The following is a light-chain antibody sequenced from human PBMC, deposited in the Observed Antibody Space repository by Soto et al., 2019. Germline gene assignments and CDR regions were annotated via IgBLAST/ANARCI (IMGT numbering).Light chain of an antibody. V-gene: IGKV1-39*01. Sequence: DIQMTQSPSSLSASVGDRVTIACRASDDIGTYLSWYQQKPGKAPTLLIYATSRLQSGVTSRFSGSGSGTDFSLTISSLQPEDYATYYCQQSYYTPPWTFGQGTKVEIK. CDR3: QQSYYTPPWT. CDR1: DDIGTY. J-gene: IGKJ1*01. CDR2: ATS.